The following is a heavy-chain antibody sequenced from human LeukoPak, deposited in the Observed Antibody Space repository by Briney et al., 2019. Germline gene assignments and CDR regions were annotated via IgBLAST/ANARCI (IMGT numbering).Heavy chain of an antibody. CDR2: ISSSSSTI. CDR1: GFTFSSYS. CDR3: ARDEILLWFGELFKNPPGMDV. D-gene: IGHD3-10*01. V-gene: IGHV3-48*02. Sequence: GGSLRLSCAASGFTFSSYSMNWVRQAPGQGLEWVSYISSSSSTIYYADSVKGRFTISRDNAKNSLYLQMNSLRDEDTAVYYCARDEILLWFGELFKNPPGMDVWGQGTTVTVSS. J-gene: IGHJ6*02.